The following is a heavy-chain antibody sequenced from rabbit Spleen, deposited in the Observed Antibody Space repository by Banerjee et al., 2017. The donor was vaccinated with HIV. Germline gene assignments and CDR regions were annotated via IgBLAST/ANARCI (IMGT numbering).Heavy chain of an antibody. D-gene: IGHD7-1*01. J-gene: IGHJ6*01. CDR2: IAGDSSAFT. V-gene: IGHV1S45*01. CDR3: ARDTGTSFSSYGMDL. Sequence: QEQLEESGGDLVKPGASLTLTCKASGVSFSSSDYMCWVRQAPGKGLEWISCIAGDSSAFTYSATWAKGRFTCSKTSSTTVTLQMTSLTVADTATYFCARDTGTSFSSYGMDLWGQGTLVTVS. CDR1: GVSFSSSDY.